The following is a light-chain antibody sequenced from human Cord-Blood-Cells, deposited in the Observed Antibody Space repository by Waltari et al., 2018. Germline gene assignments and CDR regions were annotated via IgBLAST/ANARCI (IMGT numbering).Light chain of an antibody. J-gene: IGKJ4*01. CDR2: WAS. V-gene: IGKV4-1*01. Sequence: DIVMTQSPDSLAVSLGERATINCKSSQSVLYSSNNKNYLAWYQQKPGQHPKLLIYWASTRESGVPDRFSGSGSGTDFTLTISSLQAEDVAVYYCQQYYSIFTFGGGTKVEIK. CDR1: QSVLYSSNNKNY. CDR3: QQYYSIFT.